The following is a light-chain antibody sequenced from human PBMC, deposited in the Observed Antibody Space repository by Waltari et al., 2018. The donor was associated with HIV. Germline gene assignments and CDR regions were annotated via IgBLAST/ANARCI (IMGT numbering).Light chain of an antibody. Sequence: QSALTQPASVSGSPGQSITISCTGTSSDVGCYNLVSWYQQHPGKAPKLMIYEVSKRPSGVSNRFSGSKSGNTASLTISGLQAEDEADYYCCAYAVSTTYVIFGGGTKLTVL. J-gene: IGLJ2*01. CDR2: EVS. CDR3: CAYAVSTTYVI. V-gene: IGLV2-23*02. CDR1: SSDVGCYNL.